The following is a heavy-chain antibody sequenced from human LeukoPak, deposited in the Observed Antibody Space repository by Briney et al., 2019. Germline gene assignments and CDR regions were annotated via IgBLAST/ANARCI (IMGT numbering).Heavy chain of an antibody. J-gene: IGHJ5*02. Sequence: SVKVSCKASGGTFSGYAISWVRQAPGQGLEWMGGIIPIFGTANYAQKFQGRVTITADESTSTAYMELSSLRSEDTAVYYCARAGMARINWFDPWGQGTLVTVSS. CDR1: GGTFSGYA. V-gene: IGHV1-69*13. CDR2: IIPIFGTA. CDR3: ARAGMARINWFDP. D-gene: IGHD1-14*01.